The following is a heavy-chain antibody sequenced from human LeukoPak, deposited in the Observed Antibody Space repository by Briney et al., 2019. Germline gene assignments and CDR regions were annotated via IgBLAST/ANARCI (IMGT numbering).Heavy chain of an antibody. CDR3: ARAGGRSWFDP. J-gene: IGHJ5*02. V-gene: IGHV1-2*02. Sequence: ASVKVSCKASGYTFTGYYIHWVRQAPGQGLEWMGWINPHSGGTNYAQKFQGRVTMTTDTSMSTAYMELSRLTSDDTAVYYCARAGGRSWFDPWGQGTLVTVSS. CDR1: GYTFTGYY. CDR2: INPHSGGT.